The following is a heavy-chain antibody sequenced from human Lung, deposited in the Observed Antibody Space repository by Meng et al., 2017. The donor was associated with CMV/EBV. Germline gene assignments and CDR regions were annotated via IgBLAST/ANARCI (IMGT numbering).Heavy chain of an antibody. Sequence: TFSGYALSGVRQTPGQGLEWMGGIIRIFGTANYEQKFQGRVTITTDESTSTAYMELSSLRSEDTAVYYCAREFGYCSSTSCPYFDYWGQGTLVTVSS. D-gene: IGHD2-2*01. CDR1: TFSGYA. CDR3: AREFGYCSSTSCPYFDY. CDR2: IIRIFGTA. V-gene: IGHV1-69*05. J-gene: IGHJ4*02.